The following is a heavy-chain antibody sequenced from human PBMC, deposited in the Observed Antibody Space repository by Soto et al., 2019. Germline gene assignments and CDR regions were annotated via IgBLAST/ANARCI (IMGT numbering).Heavy chain of an antibody. CDR2: IYYSGST. V-gene: IGHV4-30-4*01. D-gene: IGHD3-22*01. J-gene: IGHJ4*02. Sequence: SETLSLTCTVSGGSISSGDYYWSWIRQPPGKGLEWIGYIYYSGSTYYNPSLKSRVTISVDTSKNQFSLKLSSVTAADTAVYYCARVPWNEITMSKTTFDYWGQGTLVTVSS. CDR1: GGSISSGDYY. CDR3: ARVPWNEITMSKTTFDY.